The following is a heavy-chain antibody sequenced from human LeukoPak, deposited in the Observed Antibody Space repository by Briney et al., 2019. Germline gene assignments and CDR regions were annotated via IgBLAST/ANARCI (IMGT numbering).Heavy chain of an antibody. J-gene: IGHJ3*02. CDR1: DDSITMYY. V-gene: IGHV4-59*12. D-gene: IGHD3-10*01. CDR2: IFYSGST. CDR3: AKSNGYGLIDI. Sequence: PSETLSLTCSVSDDSITMYYWTWIRQPPGKGLEWIGNIFYSGSTYYGPSLKSRLTISLDTPRNQFSLKLNSVTAADTAVYYCAKSNGYGLIDIWGQGTMVTVSS.